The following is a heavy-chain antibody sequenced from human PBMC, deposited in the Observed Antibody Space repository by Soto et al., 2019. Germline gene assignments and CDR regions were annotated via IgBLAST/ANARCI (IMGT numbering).Heavy chain of an antibody. V-gene: IGHV4-4*02. D-gene: IGHD1-1*01. Sequence: SETLSLTCTLSGGAVRAPDWWNWVRQAPDKGLEGIAEVQISGHSNYNPSLRSRVSVSIDSSKNQFYLNLNSVTAADTAIYYCARVRQGCSANNCYFDPWGQGTQVTVSS. CDR3: ARVRQGCSANNCYFDP. CDR1: GGAVRAPDW. J-gene: IGHJ5*01. CDR2: VQISGHS.